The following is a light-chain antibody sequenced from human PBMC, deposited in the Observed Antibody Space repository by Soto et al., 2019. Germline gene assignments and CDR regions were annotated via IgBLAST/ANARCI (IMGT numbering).Light chain of an antibody. CDR1: SSDFGSYNL. V-gene: IGLV2-23*01. CDR3: CSSRL. J-gene: IGLJ2*01. CDR2: EDP. Sequence: QSVLTQPASVSGSPRQSITISCSGSSSDFGSYNLVSWSQQHPDRAPKVMIYEDPKRPSGVSNRFSGARAGNAASLTISGLQTEDEADIHCCSSRLLGGGTQLTVL.